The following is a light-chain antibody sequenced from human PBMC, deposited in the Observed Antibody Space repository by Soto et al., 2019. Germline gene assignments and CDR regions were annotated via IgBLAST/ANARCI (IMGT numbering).Light chain of an antibody. Sequence: EIVLTQSPGTLSLSPGERATLSCMASQSVSSSYLAWYQQKPGQAPRLLISGASNRATGIPERFSGSGSGTDFTLTITRLEPEDFAVYYCQQYDNSFSFGGGTKVDIK. J-gene: IGKJ4*01. V-gene: IGKV3-20*01. CDR2: GAS. CDR1: QSVSSSY. CDR3: QQYDNSFS.